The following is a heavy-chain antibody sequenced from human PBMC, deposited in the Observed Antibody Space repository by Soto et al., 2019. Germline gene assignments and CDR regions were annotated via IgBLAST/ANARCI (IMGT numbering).Heavy chain of an antibody. CDR1: GYSDTTYG. J-gene: IGHJ4*02. Sequence: ASVKVSCKASGYSDTTYGFNWVRQAPGQGLEWMGWISPYNGKTKFAQKVQGRVTLTTDTSTSTAYMELRSLRSDDTAVYYCARRYGDTSSADGFHCWCQANLLTLSS. CDR3: ARRYGDTSSADGFHC. CDR2: ISPYNGKT. D-gene: IGHD4-17*01. V-gene: IGHV1-18*01.